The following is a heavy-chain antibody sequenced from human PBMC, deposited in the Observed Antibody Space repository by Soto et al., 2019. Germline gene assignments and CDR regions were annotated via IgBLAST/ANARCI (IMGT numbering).Heavy chain of an antibody. V-gene: IGHV1-18*01. CDR3: ARSYDDHEQGVLDM. CDR2: ISPYNGNT. Sequence: VQSGGEVKKPGASVKVSCKASTSRFMSYGISWVRQAPGQGLEWMGWISPYNGNTKYVEKFQGRVTMTTDTSTSTVYMELRSLRFDDTAVYYCARSYDDHEQGVLDMRGQGRMVSVSS. CDR1: TSRFMSYG. D-gene: IGHD3-16*01. J-gene: IGHJ3*02.